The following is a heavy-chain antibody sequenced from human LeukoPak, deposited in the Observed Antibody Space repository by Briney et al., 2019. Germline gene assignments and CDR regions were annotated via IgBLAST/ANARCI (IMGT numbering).Heavy chain of an antibody. Sequence: PGGSLRLSCAASGFTFSTYSMNWVRQVPGKGLEWVSAISSRSLYIFYADSVKGRFTISRDNAKNSLYLQMNSLRVEDTAVYYCARDLDCTVTSCPGGDDGFDIWGQGTMVTVSS. CDR2: ISSRSLYI. CDR3: ARDLDCTVTSCPGGDDGFDI. J-gene: IGHJ3*02. CDR1: GFTFSTYS. V-gene: IGHV3-21*01. D-gene: IGHD2-2*01.